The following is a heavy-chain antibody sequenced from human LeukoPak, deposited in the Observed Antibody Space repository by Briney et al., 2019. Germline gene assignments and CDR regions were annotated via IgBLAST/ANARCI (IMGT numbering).Heavy chain of an antibody. Sequence: ASVKVSCKASGYSFTTSYVHWVRQAPGQGLEWMGWINPRSGGTDYAQKFQGWVTMTRDTSISTVYLELSSLKSDDTAVYYCARDMGDSTSPYFDYWGQGSPVTVSS. V-gene: IGHV1-2*04. CDR1: GYSFTTSY. D-gene: IGHD6-6*01. CDR2: INPRSGGT. CDR3: ARDMGDSTSPYFDY. J-gene: IGHJ4*02.